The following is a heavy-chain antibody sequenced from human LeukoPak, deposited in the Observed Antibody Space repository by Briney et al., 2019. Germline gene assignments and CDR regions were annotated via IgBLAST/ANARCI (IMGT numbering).Heavy chain of an antibody. J-gene: IGHJ4*02. D-gene: IGHD4-11*01. CDR1: GFTFSSYS. V-gene: IGHV3-30*04. CDR2: ISYDGSNK. Sequence: GESLRLSCAASGFTFSSYSIHWVRQAPGKGLEWVAVISYDGSNKYYAASVKGLFIISRDNAKHSLYLQMNSLRAEDRAVYYCARVPHDYSNYYYFDYWGQGTLVTVSS. CDR3: ARVPHDYSNYYYFDY.